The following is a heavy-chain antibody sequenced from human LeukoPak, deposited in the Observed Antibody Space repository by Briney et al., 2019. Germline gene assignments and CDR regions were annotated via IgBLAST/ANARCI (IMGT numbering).Heavy chain of an antibody. V-gene: IGHV3-30*18. CDR2: IYYDGNDK. D-gene: IGHD1-26*01. J-gene: IGHJ4*02. CDR1: GFSFSTYG. CDR3: AKEVGTFTLDY. Sequence: GRSLRLSCAASGFSFSTYGMHWVRQAPAKGLEWVTVIYYDGNDKYYADSVKGRFTISRDNSRNTLYLQMNSLRVEDTAVYYCAKEVGTFTLDYWGQGTLVTVSS.